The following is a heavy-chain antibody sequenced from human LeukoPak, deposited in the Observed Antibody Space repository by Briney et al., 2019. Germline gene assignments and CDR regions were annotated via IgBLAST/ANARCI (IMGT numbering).Heavy chain of an antibody. V-gene: IGHV1-2*02. CDR1: GYTFTGCY. CDR3: ARDDSSGYYYVY. D-gene: IGHD3-22*01. CDR2: INPNTGGT. Sequence: ASVKVSCKASGYTFTGCYMHWVRQAPGQGLEWMGWINPNTGGTNYAQKVQGRVTMTRDTSISTAYMELSRLRSDDTAVYYCARDDSSGYYYVYWGQGTLVTVSS. J-gene: IGHJ4*02.